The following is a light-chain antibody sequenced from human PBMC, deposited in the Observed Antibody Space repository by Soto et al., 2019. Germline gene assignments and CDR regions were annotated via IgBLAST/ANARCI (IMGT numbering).Light chain of an antibody. CDR2: EVS. V-gene: IGLV2-14*01. CDR3: SSYTSSSTYV. J-gene: IGLJ1*01. CDR1: SSDVGGYTY. Sequence: QSALTQPASVSGSPGQSITISCTGTSSDVGGYTYVSWYQQHPDKAPKLMLYEVSTRPSGVSNRFSGSKSGNTASLTISGLQAEDEADYYCSSYTSSSTYVFGTGTKLTVL.